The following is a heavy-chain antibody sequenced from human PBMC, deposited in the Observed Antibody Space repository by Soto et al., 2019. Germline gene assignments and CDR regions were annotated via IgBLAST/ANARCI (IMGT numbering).Heavy chain of an antibody. Sequence: SETLSLTCAVSGGSISSGGYSWSWIRRPPGKGLEWIGYIYHSGSTYYNPSLKSRVTISVDRSKNQFSLKLSSVTAADTAVYYCARVNGSSWHDPFDYYYYGMDVWGQGTTVTVSS. CDR1: GGSISSGGYS. D-gene: IGHD6-13*01. V-gene: IGHV4-30-2*01. CDR2: IYHSGST. CDR3: ARVNGSSWHDPFDYYYYGMDV. J-gene: IGHJ6*02.